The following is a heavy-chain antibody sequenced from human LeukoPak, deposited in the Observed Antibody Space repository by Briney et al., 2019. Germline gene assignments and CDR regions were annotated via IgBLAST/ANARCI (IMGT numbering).Heavy chain of an antibody. CDR1: GYSISSGYY. CDR2: IYHSGST. V-gene: IGHV4-38-2*02. J-gene: IGHJ5*02. CDR3: ARDLPHLNFTGYLGWFDP. Sequence: PSETLSLTCTVSGYSISSGYYWGWIRQPPGQGLEWIGSIYHSGSTYYNPSLKSRVTISVDTSKNQFSLKLSSVTAADTAVYYCARDLPHLNFTGYLGWFDPWGQGTLVTVSS. D-gene: IGHD3-16*01.